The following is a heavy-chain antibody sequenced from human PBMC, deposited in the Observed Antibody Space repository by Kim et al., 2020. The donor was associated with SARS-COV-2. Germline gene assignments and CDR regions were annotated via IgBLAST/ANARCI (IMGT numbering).Heavy chain of an antibody. CDR1: GGSISSGSYY. D-gene: IGHD3-3*01. CDR3: AGVRGVGHDDYYYVMDV. Sequence: SETLSLTCTVSGGSISSGSYYWSWIRQPAGKGLEWIGRIYTSGSNNYNPSLKSRVTISVDTSKNQFSLKLSSVTAADTAVYYCAGVRGVGHDDYYYVMDVWGQGTTVTVSS. CDR2: IYTSGSN. J-gene: IGHJ6*02. V-gene: IGHV4-61*02.